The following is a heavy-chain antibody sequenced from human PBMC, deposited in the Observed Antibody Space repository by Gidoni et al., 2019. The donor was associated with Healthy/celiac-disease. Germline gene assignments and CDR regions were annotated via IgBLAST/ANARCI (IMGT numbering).Heavy chain of an antibody. J-gene: IGHJ4*02. Sequence: QLQLQESGPGLVKPTETPSLTCTVPGGSISSSSHYWGWIRQPPGKGLEWIGSIYYSGSTYYNPSLKSRVTISVDTSKNQFSLKLSSVTAADTAVYYCATTGGITMIVDGYTNDYWGQGTLVTVSS. CDR2: IYYSGST. CDR3: ATTGGITMIVDGYTNDY. D-gene: IGHD3-22*01. V-gene: IGHV4-39*05. CDR1: GGSISSSSHY.